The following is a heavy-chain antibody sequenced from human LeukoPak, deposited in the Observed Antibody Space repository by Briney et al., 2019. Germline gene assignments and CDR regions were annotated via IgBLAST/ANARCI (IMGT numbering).Heavy chain of an antibody. CDR2: ISSNGGST. Sequence: HPGGPLRLSCAASGFTFSSYAMHWVRQAPGKGLEYVSAISSNGGSTYYVNSVKGRFTISRDNSKNMLYLQMGSLRAEDMAVYYCVREHRSWFFDYWGQGTLVTLSS. CDR3: VREHRSWFFDY. J-gene: IGHJ4*02. V-gene: IGHV3-64*01. D-gene: IGHD6-13*01. CDR1: GFTFSSYA.